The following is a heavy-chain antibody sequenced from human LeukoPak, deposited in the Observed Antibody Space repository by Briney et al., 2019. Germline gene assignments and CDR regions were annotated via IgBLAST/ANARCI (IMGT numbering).Heavy chain of an antibody. V-gene: IGHV4-30-4*01. CDR1: GGSISSGDYY. CDR2: IYYSGST. J-gene: IGHJ3*02. CDR3: ARHQWVPAFDI. D-gene: IGHD1-26*01. Sequence: PSQTLSLTCTVSGGSISSGDYYWRWIRQPPGKGLEWIGYIYYSGSTNYNPSLKSRVTISIDTSKNQFSLKLSSVTAADTAVYYCARHQWVPAFDIWGQGTMVTVSS.